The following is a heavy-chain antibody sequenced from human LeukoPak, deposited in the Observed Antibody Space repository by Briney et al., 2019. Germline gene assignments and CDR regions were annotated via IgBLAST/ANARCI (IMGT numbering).Heavy chain of an antibody. J-gene: IGHJ4*02. CDR1: GFTFSSYW. Sequence: GGSLRLSCAASGFTFSSYWMHWVRQAPGKGLVWVARLNRDGSSTNYADSVKGRFTISRDNAKNTLHLQMNSRRVEDTAVYYCGRDRDGYNSFDFWGQGTLVTVSS. CDR3: GRDRDGYNSFDF. V-gene: IGHV3-74*01. CDR2: LNRDGSST. D-gene: IGHD5-24*01.